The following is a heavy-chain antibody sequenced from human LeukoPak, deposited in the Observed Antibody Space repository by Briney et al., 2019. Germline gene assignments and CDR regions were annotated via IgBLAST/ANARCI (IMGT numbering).Heavy chain of an antibody. D-gene: IGHD3-22*01. CDR3: VRGRGPVVISYFDY. V-gene: IGHV1-2*02. J-gene: IGHJ4*02. Sequence: ASVKVSCKASGYTFTDYHIYWVRQAPGQGLEWMGWINPNSGATDCGQRFQGRVTLTRDTSVSTTYMELSGLRSDDTAVYYCVRGRGPVVISYFDYWGQGSLVTVSS. CDR2: INPNSGAT. CDR1: GYTFTDYH.